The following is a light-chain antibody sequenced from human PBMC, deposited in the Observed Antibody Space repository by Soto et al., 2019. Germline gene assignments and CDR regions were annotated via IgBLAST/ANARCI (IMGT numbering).Light chain of an antibody. CDR1: QSVSASF. CDR2: GAS. CDR3: QQYRNPPPEYT. V-gene: IGKV3-20*01. J-gene: IGKJ2*01. Sequence: EIVLTQSPGTLSLSPGERATLSCRASQSVSASFLAWYQQKPGQAHRLLIYGASSRATGIPVRFSGGGSETDFTLTISRLEDEDVAVYSCQQYRNPPPEYTFGQGTKLEIK.